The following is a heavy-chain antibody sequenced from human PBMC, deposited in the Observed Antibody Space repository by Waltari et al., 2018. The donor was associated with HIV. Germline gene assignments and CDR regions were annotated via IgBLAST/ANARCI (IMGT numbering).Heavy chain of an antibody. CDR3: ARAGVVPALFDL. D-gene: IGHD2-2*01. Sequence: QVQLQESGPGLLKPSETMSLTCVVSGYSISSDDNWGWVRQPPGKGLEWIGSVYHSGSTLHNPSLNSRVTISIDTSKSQFSLKLSSVTAADTAVYYCARAGVVPALFDLWGRGTLVTVSS. V-gene: IGHV4-38-2*01. J-gene: IGHJ2*01. CDR1: GYSISSDDN. CDR2: VYHSGST.